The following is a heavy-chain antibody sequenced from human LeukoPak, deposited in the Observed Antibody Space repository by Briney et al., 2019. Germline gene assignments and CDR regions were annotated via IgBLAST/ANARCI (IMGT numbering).Heavy chain of an antibody. CDR1: GFTFSSYG. J-gene: IGHJ4*02. V-gene: IGHV3-30*18. Sequence: GGSLRLSRAAFGFTFSSYGMHGVRQAPGKGLEGVAVISYDGSNKYYGDSVNGRVTIYRDNCNNTLYLQKNSLRAEDTAVYDCAKARSSGSYCVRYYFDYWGQGTLVTVSS. D-gene: IGHD1-26*01. CDR3: AKARSSGSYCVRYYFDY. CDR2: ISYDGSNK.